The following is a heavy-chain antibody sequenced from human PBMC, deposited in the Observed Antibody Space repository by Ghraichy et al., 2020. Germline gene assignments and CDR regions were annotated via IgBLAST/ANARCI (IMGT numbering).Heavy chain of an antibody. CDR1: GFTFSSYA. CDR3: AREFYFGLRATPFDY. J-gene: IGHJ4*02. V-gene: IGHV3-30*04. CDR2: ISYDGSNK. D-gene: IGHD3-9*01. Sequence: GGSLRLSCAASGFTFSSYAMHWVRQAPGKGLEWVAVISYDGSNKYYADSVKGRFTISRDNSKNTLYLQMNSLRAEDTAVYYCAREFYFGLRATPFDYWGQGTLVTVSS.